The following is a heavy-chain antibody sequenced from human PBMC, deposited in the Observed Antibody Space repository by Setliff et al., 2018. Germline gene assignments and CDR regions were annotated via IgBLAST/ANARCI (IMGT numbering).Heavy chain of an antibody. Sequence: GASVKVSCKASGYSFTSFSITWVRQAPGQGLEWLGWVSTYNGDTKSAQKFRGRVIMTTDISTSTVYMELRTLRSDDTAVYYCARRPIALAGYRKGAFDIWGQGTMVTVSS. CDR3: ARRPIALAGYRKGAFDI. J-gene: IGHJ3*02. CDR2: VSTYNGDT. V-gene: IGHV1-18*01. CDR1: GYSFTSFS. D-gene: IGHD6-19*01.